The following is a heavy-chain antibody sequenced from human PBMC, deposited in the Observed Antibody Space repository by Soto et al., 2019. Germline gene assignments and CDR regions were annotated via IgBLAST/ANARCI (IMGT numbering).Heavy chain of an antibody. J-gene: IGHJ4*02. CDR1: GYTFTGYY. Sequence: QVQLVQSGAEVKKPGASVKVSCKASGYTFTGYYMHWVRQAPGQGLEWMGWINPNSGGTNYAQKFQGWVTRTRDTSISTAYMELSRMRSDDAAVYYCARGVFVTYSNYLGFDYWGQGTLVTVSS. CDR2: INPNSGGT. CDR3: ARGVFVTYSNYLGFDY. D-gene: IGHD4-4*01. V-gene: IGHV1-2*04.